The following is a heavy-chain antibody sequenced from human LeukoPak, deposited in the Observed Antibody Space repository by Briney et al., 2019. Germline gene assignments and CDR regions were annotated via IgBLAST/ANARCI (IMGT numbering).Heavy chain of an antibody. V-gene: IGHV4-34*01. CDR2: INHSGST. CDR1: GGSFRDYY. J-gene: IGHJ3*01. CDR3: AKAPYLSSGS. D-gene: IGHD3-22*01. Sequence: SETLSLTCAVYGGSFRDYYWSWIRQPPGKGLEWIGEINHSGSTNYNPSLKSRVTISLDTSKNQFSLKLTSVAAADTAVYYCAKAPYLSSGSWGQGILVAVSS.